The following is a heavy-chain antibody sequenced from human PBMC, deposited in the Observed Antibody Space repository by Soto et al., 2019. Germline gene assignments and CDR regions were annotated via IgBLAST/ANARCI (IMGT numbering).Heavy chain of an antibody. V-gene: IGHV3-23*01. D-gene: IGHD1-7*01. J-gene: IGHJ4*02. CDR1: GFTFNRYG. CDR3: VKLRLELLYLDS. CDR2: ISGSGDST. Sequence: GGSLRLSCAASGFTFNRYGMSWVRQAPGKGLEWVSAISGSGDSTYYADSVKGRFTISRDSSNNTLYLQMNNLRADDTALYFCVKLRLELLYLDSWGLGALVTVSS.